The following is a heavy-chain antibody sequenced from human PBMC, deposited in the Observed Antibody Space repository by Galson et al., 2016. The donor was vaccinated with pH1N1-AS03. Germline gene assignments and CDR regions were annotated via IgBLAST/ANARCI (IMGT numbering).Heavy chain of an antibody. CDR1: GGSITRSGYS. V-gene: IGHV4-39*07. CDR2: ISYSGST. Sequence: SETLSLTCNVSGGSITRSGYSRGWVRQPPGKGLEWIGSISYSGSTYYNPSLKSRVTISVDTSKNQFSLTLRSVTAADTAVYYCAREDSSGYFLLDSWGQGTLVTVPS. D-gene: IGHD3-22*01. CDR3: AREDSSGYFLLDS. J-gene: IGHJ4*02.